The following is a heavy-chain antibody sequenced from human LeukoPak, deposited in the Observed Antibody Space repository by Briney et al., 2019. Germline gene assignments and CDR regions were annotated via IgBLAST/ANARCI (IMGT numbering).Heavy chain of an antibody. CDR3: ATTVGSYFDY. CDR1: GGSISSGGYY. J-gene: IGHJ4*02. Sequence: MPSQTLSLTCTVSGGSISSGGYYWSWIRQHPGKGLEWIGYIYYSGSPYYNPSLKSRVTMSVDTSENQFSLKLSSVTAADTAVYYCATTVGSYFDYWSQGTLVTVSS. V-gene: IGHV4-31*03. D-gene: IGHD3-16*01. CDR2: IYYSGSP.